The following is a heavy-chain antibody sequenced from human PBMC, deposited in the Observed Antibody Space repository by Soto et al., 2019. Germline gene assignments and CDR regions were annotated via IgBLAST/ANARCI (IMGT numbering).Heavy chain of an antibody. CDR2: INDSGST. D-gene: IGHD3-10*01. CDR3: AGGLLVWFGELSRRGGYYYYVDV. V-gene: IGHV4-34*01. J-gene: IGHJ6*03. Sequence: QVQLQQWGAGLLKPSETLSLTCAVYGGSFSGYYWSWIRQTPGKGLEWIGEINDSGSTNHNPSLKSRVTILVDTPKNQFSLKLSSVTAADTAVYCCAGGLLVWFGELSRRGGYYYYVDVWGKGTTVTVSS. CDR1: GGSFSGYY.